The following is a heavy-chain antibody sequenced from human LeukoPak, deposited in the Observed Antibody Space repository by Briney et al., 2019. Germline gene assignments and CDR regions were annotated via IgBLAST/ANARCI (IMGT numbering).Heavy chain of an antibody. D-gene: IGHD6-19*01. V-gene: IGHV1-8*01. J-gene: IGHJ4*02. CDR2: MNPNSGNT. Sequence: ASVKVSCKASGYTFTSYDINWVRQATGQGLEWMGWMNPNSGNTGYAQKFQGRVTMTEDTSTDTAYMELSSLRSEDTAVYYCATAHPTLIAVAAFDYWGQGTLVTVSS. CDR1: GYTFTSYD. CDR3: ATAHPTLIAVAAFDY.